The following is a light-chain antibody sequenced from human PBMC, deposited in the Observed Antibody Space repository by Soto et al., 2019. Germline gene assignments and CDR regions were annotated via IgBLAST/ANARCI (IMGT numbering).Light chain of an antibody. Sequence: QSALTQPRSVSGSPGQSVTISCTGTSSDVGGYVYVSWYQHHPGKAPKLMIYDVNERPSGVPDHFSGSKFDNTASLTISGLQAEDEADYYCCSYAGRFTYVFGTGTRSPS. V-gene: IGLV2-11*01. CDR3: CSYAGRFTYV. CDR2: DVN. CDR1: SSDVGGYVY. J-gene: IGLJ1*01.